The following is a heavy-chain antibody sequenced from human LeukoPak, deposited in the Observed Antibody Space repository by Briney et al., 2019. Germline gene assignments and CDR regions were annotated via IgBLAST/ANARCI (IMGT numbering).Heavy chain of an antibody. J-gene: IGHJ5*02. CDR3: AKSAYCGGDCYSGNWFDP. D-gene: IGHD2-21*02. Sequence: GGSLRLSCAAFGFTFSSHGMHWVRQAPGKGLEWVAVISDDGNFKYHADSVKGRFTISRDNSKNTLFLRMNSLRSEDTAVYYCAKSAYCGGDCYSGNWFDPWGQGTLVIVSS. V-gene: IGHV3-30*18. CDR1: GFTFSSHG. CDR2: ISDDGNFK.